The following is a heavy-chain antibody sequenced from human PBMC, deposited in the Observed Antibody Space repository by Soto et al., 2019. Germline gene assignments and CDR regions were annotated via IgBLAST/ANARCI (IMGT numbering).Heavy chain of an antibody. D-gene: IGHD3-16*02. CDR2: INSAGRT. CDR1: GFTFSNYG. CDR3: AKRIALSNYYFDY. Sequence: LRLSCAASGFTFSNYGMSWVRQAPGKGLEWVSLINSAGRTYYADSVKGRFTISRDNSKNTLYLQMNTLRAEDTAVYYCAKRIALSNYYFDYWGQGTLVTVSS. J-gene: IGHJ4*02. V-gene: IGHV3-23*01.